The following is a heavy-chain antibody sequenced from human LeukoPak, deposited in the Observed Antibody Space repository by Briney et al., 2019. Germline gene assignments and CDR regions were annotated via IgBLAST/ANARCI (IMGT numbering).Heavy chain of an antibody. CDR3: AKDSSTLRQARPDY. J-gene: IGHJ4*02. D-gene: IGHD6-6*01. CDR1: GFTFSSYA. CDR2: ISGSGGST. Sequence: PGGSLRLSCAASGFTFSSYAMSWVRQAPGKGLEWVSAISGSGGSTYYADSVKGRFTISRDNSKNTLYLQMNSPRAEDTAVYYCAKDSSTLRQARPDYWGQGTLVTVSS. V-gene: IGHV3-23*01.